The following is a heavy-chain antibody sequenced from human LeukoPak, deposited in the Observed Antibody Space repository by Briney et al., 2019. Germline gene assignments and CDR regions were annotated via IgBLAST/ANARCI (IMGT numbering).Heavy chain of an antibody. CDR3: ATPHDSSGYYPDAFDI. Sequence: SETLSLTCAVYGGSFSGYYWSWIRQPPGKGLEWIGEINHSGSTNYNPSLKSRVTISGDTSKNQFSLKLSSVTAADTAVYYCATPHDSSGYYPDAFDIWGQGTMVTVSS. V-gene: IGHV4-34*01. CDR2: INHSGST. J-gene: IGHJ3*02. CDR1: GGSFSGYY. D-gene: IGHD3-22*01.